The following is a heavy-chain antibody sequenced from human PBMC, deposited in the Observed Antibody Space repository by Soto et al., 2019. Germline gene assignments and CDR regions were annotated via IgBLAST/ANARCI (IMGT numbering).Heavy chain of an antibody. J-gene: IGHJ4*02. V-gene: IGHV3-23*01. D-gene: IGHD3-9*01. Sequence: EVQLLESGGGLVQPGGSLRLSCAASGFTFSSYAMSWVRQAPGKGLEWVSAISGSGGSTYYADSVKGRFTISRDNSKNTLYLQMNSLRAEDTAVYYCAKDRPLRYFDWLLSSRYYWGQGTLVTVSS. CDR1: GFTFSSYA. CDR2: ISGSGGST. CDR3: AKDRPLRYFDWLLSSRYY.